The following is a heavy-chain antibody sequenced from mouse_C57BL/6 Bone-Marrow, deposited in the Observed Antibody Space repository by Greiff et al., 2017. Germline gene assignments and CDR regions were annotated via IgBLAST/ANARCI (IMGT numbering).Heavy chain of an antibody. V-gene: IGHV1-52*01. D-gene: IGHD1-1*01. CDR2: IDPSDSET. Sequence: VQLQQPGAELVRPGSSVKLSCKASGYTFTSYWMHWVKQRPIQGLEWIGNIDPSDSETHYNQKFKDKATLTVDKSSSTDYMQLSSLTSEDSAVYYCARSRVLLRYPLDYWGQGTTLTVSS. CDR1: GYTFTSYW. CDR3: ARSRVLLRYPLDY. J-gene: IGHJ2*01.